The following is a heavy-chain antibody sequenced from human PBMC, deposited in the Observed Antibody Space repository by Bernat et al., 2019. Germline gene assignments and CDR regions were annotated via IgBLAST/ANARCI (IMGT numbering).Heavy chain of an antibody. J-gene: IGHJ4*02. CDR3: AKGASNGYSSSWYFDY. D-gene: IGHD6-13*01. CDR2: ISGGGGST. CDR1: GFTFSSYA. Sequence: DVQLVESGGGLVQPGGSLRLSCAASGFTFSSYAMSWVRQAPGKGLEWVSAISGGGGSTYYADSVKGRFTISRDNSKNTLYLQMNSLRAEDTAVYYCAKGASNGYSSSWYFDYWGQGTLVTVSS. V-gene: IGHV3-23*04.